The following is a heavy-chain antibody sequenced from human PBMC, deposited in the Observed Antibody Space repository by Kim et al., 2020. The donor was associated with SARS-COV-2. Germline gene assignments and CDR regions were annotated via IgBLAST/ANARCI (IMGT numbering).Heavy chain of an antibody. Sequence: GGSLRLSCAASGFTFDDYAMHWVRQAPGKGLEWVSLISGDGGSTYYADSVKGRFTISRDNSKNSLYLQMNSLRTEDTALYYCAILGASYCSSTSCYYGWGQGTLVTVSS. J-gene: IGHJ4*02. CDR1: GFTFDDYA. CDR2: ISGDGGST. CDR3: AILGASYCSSTSCYYG. V-gene: IGHV3-43*02. D-gene: IGHD2-2*01.